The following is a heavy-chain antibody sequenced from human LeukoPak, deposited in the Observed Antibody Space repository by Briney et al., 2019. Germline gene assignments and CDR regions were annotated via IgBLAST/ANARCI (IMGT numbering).Heavy chain of an antibody. CDR3: ASIVVVPAENYYMDV. CDR2: IIPIFGTA. J-gene: IGHJ6*03. Sequence: ASVKVSCKASRGTFSSYAISWVRQAPGQGLEWMGGIIPIFGTANYAQKFQGRVTITADESTSTAYMELSSLRSEDTAVYYCASIVVVPAENYYMDVWGKGTTVTVSS. V-gene: IGHV1-69*13. D-gene: IGHD2-2*01. CDR1: RGTFSSYA.